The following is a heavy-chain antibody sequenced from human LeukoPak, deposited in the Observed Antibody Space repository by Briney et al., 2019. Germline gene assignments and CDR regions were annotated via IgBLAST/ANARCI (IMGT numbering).Heavy chain of an antibody. J-gene: IGHJ4*02. CDR2: INNDGSST. CDR1: GFIFSDHW. CDR3: VRERNNFWSGHHSIFDS. D-gene: IGHD3-3*01. Sequence: GGSLRLSCAASGFIFSDHWMHWVRQAPGKGLVWLSRINNDGSSTIYADSVKGRFTFSRDNAENTLFLEMSSLRVEDTAVYYCVRERNNFWSGHHSIFDSWGQRTLVTVSS. V-gene: IGHV3-74*01.